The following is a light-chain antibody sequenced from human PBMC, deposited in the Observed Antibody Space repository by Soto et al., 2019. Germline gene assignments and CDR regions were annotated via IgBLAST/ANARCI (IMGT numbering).Light chain of an antibody. CDR1: QSVSSN. V-gene: IGKV3D-15*01. CDR3: PQYNNWPLT. J-gene: IGKJ4*01. CDR2: DVS. Sequence: EIVMTQSPATLSVSPGERATLSCWASQSVSSNLAWYQQKPGQAPRLLIYDVSTRATGIPTRFSGSGSGTEFTLTISSLQSEDFAAYYCPQYNNWPLTFGGGTKVEIK.